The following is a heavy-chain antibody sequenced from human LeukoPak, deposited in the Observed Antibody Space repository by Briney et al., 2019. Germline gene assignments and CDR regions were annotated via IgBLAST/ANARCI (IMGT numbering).Heavy chain of an antibody. CDR3: ARSTPNDYYYYYMDV. Sequence: GASVKVSCKASGYSFVLYGISWVRQAPGQGPEWMGWISTYNGNTKYAQKFQGRVTMTTDTSTSTAYMELRSLRSDDTAVYYCARSTPNDYYYYYMDVWGKGTTVTISS. J-gene: IGHJ6*03. CDR1: GYSFVLYG. V-gene: IGHV1-18*01. CDR2: ISTYNGNT.